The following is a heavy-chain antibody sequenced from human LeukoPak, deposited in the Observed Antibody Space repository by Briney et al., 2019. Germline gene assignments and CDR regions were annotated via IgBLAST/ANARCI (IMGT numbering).Heavy chain of an antibody. D-gene: IGHD1-26*01. Sequence: TGGSLRLSCAASGFTFSSYSMNWVRQAPGKGLEWVSYISSSSSTIYYADSVKGRFTISRDNAKNSLYLQMNSLRAADTAVYYCARGVAGSGSTPNYWGQGTLVTVSS. V-gene: IGHV3-48*04. CDR1: GFTFSSYS. J-gene: IGHJ4*02. CDR3: ARGVAGSGSTPNY. CDR2: ISSSSSTI.